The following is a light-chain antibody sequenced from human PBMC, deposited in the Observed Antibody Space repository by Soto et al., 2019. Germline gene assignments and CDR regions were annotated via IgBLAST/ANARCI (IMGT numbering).Light chain of an antibody. CDR2: RNN. CDR3: ATWDASLSGRV. J-gene: IGLJ3*02. CDR1: SSNIGGYY. Sequence: QAVLTQPPSASGTPGQRVTISCSGSSSNIGGYYVYWYQQLPGTAPKLLIHRNNQRPSGVPDRFSGSKSGTSASLAISGLRSEDEADYYCATWDASLSGRVFGGGAKLIVL. V-gene: IGLV1-47*01.